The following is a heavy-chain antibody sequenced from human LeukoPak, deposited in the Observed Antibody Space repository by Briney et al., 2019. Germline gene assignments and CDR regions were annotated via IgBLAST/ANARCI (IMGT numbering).Heavy chain of an antibody. CDR1: GGSISSYY. CDR2: IYTSGSI. V-gene: IGHV4-4*09. Sequence: PSETLSLTCTVSGGSISSYYWSWIRQPPGKGLEWIGYIYTSGSINYNPSLKSRVTISVDTSKNQFSLKLSSVTAADTAVYYCARFVYNWKYSIYSTAFDIWGQGTMVTVSS. D-gene: IGHD1-7*01. J-gene: IGHJ3*02. CDR3: ARFVYNWKYSIYSTAFDI.